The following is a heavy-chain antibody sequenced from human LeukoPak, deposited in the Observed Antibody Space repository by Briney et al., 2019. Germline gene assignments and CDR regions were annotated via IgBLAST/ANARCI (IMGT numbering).Heavy chain of an antibody. CDR3: ARASGGNFRVKGQYYFDY. D-gene: IGHD4-23*01. CDR2: INYSGST. V-gene: IGHV4-59*01. CDR1: GGSISSYY. Sequence: SETLSLTCTVSGGSISSYYWSWIRQPPGKGLEWIGYINYSGSTNYNPSLKSRVTISVDTSKNQFSLKLSSVTAADTAVYYCARASGGNFRVKGQYYFDYWGQGTLVTVSS. J-gene: IGHJ4*02.